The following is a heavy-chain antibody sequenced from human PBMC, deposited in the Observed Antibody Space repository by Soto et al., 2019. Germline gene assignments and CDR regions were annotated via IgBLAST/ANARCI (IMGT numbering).Heavy chain of an antibody. CDR3: ARAVGYLYYYDY. D-gene: IGHD3-22*01. CDR2: IYHSGST. CDR1: GGSISGGGYS. V-gene: IGHV4-30-2*01. J-gene: IGHJ4*02. Sequence: SETLSLTCAVSGGSISGGGYSWSWIRQPPGKGLEWIGYIYHSGSTYYNPSLKSRVTISVDRSENQFSLKLSSVTAADTAVYYCARAVGYLYYYDYWGQGTLVTVSS.